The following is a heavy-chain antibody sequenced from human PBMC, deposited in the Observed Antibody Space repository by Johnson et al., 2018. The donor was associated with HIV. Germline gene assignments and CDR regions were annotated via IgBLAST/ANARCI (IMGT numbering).Heavy chain of an antibody. CDR1: GFTFSYAW. V-gene: IGHV3-15*01. CDR2: ITSKTDGGTI. D-gene: IGHD3-10*01. J-gene: IGHJ3*02. Sequence: EQLVESGGGLVQPGGSLRLSCAASGFTFSYAWMSWVRQAPGKGLEWVGRITSKTDGGTIDYAAPVKGRFTISRDDSKNTLYLQMNSLKTEDTAVYYCTTDSKWFGELQDAFDIWGHGTMVTVSS. CDR3: TTDSKWFGELQDAFDI.